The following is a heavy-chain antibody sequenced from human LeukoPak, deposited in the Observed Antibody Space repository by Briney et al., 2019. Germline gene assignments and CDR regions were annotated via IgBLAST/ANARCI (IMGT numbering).Heavy chain of an antibody. Sequence: SETLSLTCTVSGGSISSYYWSWIRQPPGKGLEWIGYIYYSGSTNYNPSLKSRVTISVDTSKNQFSLKLSSVTAADTAVYYCARVRFLEWFLFGTFYYYYYMDVWGKGTTVTVSS. CDR2: IYYSGST. D-gene: IGHD3-3*01. CDR1: GGSISSYY. CDR3: ARVRFLEWFLFGTFYYYYYMDV. V-gene: IGHV4-59*12. J-gene: IGHJ6*03.